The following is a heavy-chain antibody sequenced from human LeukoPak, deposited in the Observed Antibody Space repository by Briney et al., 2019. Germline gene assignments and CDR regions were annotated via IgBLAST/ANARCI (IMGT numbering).Heavy chain of an antibody. CDR3: ARGGEQQLVTYFDY. Sequence: SETLSLTCTVSGGPISSGSYYWSWIRQPAGKGLVWIVRIYTSGSTNYNPSLKSRVTISVDTSKNQFSLKLSSVTAADTAVYYCARGGEQQLVTYFDYWGQGTLVTVSS. J-gene: IGHJ4*02. CDR2: IYTSGST. V-gene: IGHV4-61*02. D-gene: IGHD6-13*01. CDR1: GGPISSGSYY.